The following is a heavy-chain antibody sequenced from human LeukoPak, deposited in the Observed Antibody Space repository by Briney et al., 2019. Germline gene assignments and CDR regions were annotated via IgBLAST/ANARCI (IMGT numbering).Heavy chain of an antibody. J-gene: IGHJ4*02. CDR3: ARDRSPIVVVPAAIGD. CDR2: ISAYSGGT. Sequence: GASVKVSCKASGYTFTSYGISWVRQAPGQGLEWMGWISAYSGGTNYAQKFQGRVTMTRDTSISTAYMELSRLRSDDTAVYYCARDRSPIVVVPAAIGDWGQGTLVTVSS. V-gene: IGHV1-2*02. CDR1: GYTFTSYG. D-gene: IGHD2-2*01.